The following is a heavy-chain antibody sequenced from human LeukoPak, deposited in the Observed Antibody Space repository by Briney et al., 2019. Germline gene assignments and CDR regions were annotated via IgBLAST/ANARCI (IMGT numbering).Heavy chain of an antibody. CDR1: GFTVRSNY. J-gene: IGHJ3*02. CDR2: IYSGGST. Sequence: HSGGSLRLSCAASGFTVRSNYMSWVRQAPGKGLEWVSVIYSGGSTYYADSVKGRFTISRDNSKNTLYLQMNSLRAEDTAVYYCARGDYGDYRGAFDIWGQGTMVTVSS. V-gene: IGHV3-53*01. CDR3: ARGDYGDYRGAFDI. D-gene: IGHD4-17*01.